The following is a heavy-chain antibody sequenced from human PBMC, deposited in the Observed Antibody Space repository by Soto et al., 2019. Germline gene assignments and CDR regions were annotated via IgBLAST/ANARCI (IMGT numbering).Heavy chain of an antibody. D-gene: IGHD1-26*01. CDR2: IDWDDDK. CDR1: GFSLSTSGMC. CDR3: ARITGARGYYYGMDV. V-gene: IGHV2-70*01. J-gene: IGHJ6*02. Sequence: SGPTLVNPTQTLTLTCTFSGFSLSTSGMCVSWIRQPPGKALEWLALIDWDDDKYYSTSLKTRLTISKDTSKNQVVLTMTNMDPVDTATYYCARITGARGYYYGMDVCGQGTPVTVYS.